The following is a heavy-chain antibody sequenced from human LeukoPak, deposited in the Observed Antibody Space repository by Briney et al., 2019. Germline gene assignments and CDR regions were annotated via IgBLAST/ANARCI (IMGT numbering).Heavy chain of an antibody. V-gene: IGHV4-61*05. CDR2: IHASGTT. J-gene: IGHJ6*03. Sequence: SETLSLTCTVSGGSISSSSYYWGWIRQPPGKGLEWIGYIHASGTTTYNPSLKSRVTMSVDTSNNQFSLTLTTVTEADTAVYFYYMDVWGKGTTVTVSS. CDR1: GGSISSSSYY. CDR3: YMDV.